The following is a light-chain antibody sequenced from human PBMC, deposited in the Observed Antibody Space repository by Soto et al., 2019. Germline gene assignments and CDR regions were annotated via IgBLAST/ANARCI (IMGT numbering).Light chain of an antibody. CDR2: GAS. Sequence: EIVMTQSPATLSVSPGERATLSCRASQSVSSNLAWYQQKPGQAPRLLIYGASNRATGIPDRFSGSGSGTDFTLTISRLEPDDFALYFCQQYGGSPITFGLGTRLEIK. V-gene: IGKV3-20*01. J-gene: IGKJ5*01. CDR3: QQYGGSPIT. CDR1: QSVSSN.